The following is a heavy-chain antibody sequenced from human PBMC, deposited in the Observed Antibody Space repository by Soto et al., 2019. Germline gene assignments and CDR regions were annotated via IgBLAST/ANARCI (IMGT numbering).Heavy chain of an antibody. V-gene: IGHV1-69*13. CDR2: IIPIFGTA. D-gene: IGHD6-13*01. J-gene: IGHJ4*02. CDR1: GGTFSSYA. Sequence: ASVKVSCKASGGTFSSYAISWVRQAPGQGLEWMGGIIPIFGTANYAQKFQGRVTITADESTSTAYMELSSLRSEDTAVYYCARDSPSPYSSQNYYFDYWGQGTLVTVSS. CDR3: ARDSPSPYSSQNYYFDY.